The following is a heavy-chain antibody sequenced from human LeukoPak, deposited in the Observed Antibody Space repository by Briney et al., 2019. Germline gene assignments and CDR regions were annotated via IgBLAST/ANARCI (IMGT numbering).Heavy chain of an antibody. CDR1: GFTFSDYS. J-gene: IGHJ1*01. CDR3: VRDLMGSGSTTAYLHH. V-gene: IGHV3-21*01. CDR2: ISRSSRHV. Sequence: GGSLRLSCAASGFTFSDYSMNWVRQAPGKGLEWVSSISRSSRHVYYAGSVKGRFTISRDNAKNSLYLQMNSLRAEDMAVYFCVRDLMGSGSTTAYLHHWGQGNLVTVSS. D-gene: IGHD1-1*01.